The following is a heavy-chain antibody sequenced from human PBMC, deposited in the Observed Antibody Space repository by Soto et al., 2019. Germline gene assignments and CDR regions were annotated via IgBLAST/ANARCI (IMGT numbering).Heavy chain of an antibody. CDR2: ISSNGGST. Sequence: EVQLVESGEGLVQPGGSLRLSCAASGFTFSSYAMHWVRQAPGKGLEYVSAISSNGGSTYYADSVKGRFTISRDNSKNTLYLQMGSLRAEDMAVYYCASSSGYYRWPFDYWGQGTLVTVSS. J-gene: IGHJ4*02. V-gene: IGHV3-64*02. CDR1: GFTFSSYA. CDR3: ASSSGYYRWPFDY. D-gene: IGHD3-22*01.